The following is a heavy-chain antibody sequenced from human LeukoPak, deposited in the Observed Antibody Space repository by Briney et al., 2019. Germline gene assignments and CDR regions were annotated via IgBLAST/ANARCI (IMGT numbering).Heavy chain of an antibody. CDR3: AKSIRAYYYMDV. J-gene: IGHJ6*03. Sequence: GGSLRLSCAASGFTFSSDAMTWVRQAPGQGLEWVSAISGSGGNTNYADSVKGRFTISRDNSKNTLYLQMTSLRAEDTAVYYCAKSIRAYYYMDVWGKGTTVTVSS. V-gene: IGHV3-23*01. CDR2: ISGSGGNT. CDR1: GFTFSSDA.